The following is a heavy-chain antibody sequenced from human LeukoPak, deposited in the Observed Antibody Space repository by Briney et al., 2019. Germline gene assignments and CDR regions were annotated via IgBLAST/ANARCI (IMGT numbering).Heavy chain of an antibody. CDR1: GFTFSNYW. Sequence: QPGGSLRLSCVASGFTFSNYWMSWVRQAPGKGLEWVASIRQDDRYYVDSVRGRFTISRDNAKNSLYLQMNSLRAEDTAFYYCARSSDRRDDYWGQGTLVTVSS. V-gene: IGHV3-7*01. CDR2: IRQDDR. D-gene: IGHD1-26*01. J-gene: IGHJ4*02. CDR3: ARSSDRRDDY.